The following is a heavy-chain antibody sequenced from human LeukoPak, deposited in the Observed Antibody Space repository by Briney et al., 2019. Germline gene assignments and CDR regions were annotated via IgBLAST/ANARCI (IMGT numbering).Heavy chain of an antibody. V-gene: IGHV1-46*01. D-gene: IGHD1-1*01. CDR3: ARDYNPRGANDAFDI. Sequence: ASVKVSCKASGYTFTSYYIHWVRQAPGQGLEWMGIINPSGGSTNYAQKFQGRVTITADESTSTAYMELSSLRSEDTAVYYCARDYNPRGANDAFDIWGQGTMVTVSS. CDR2: INPSGGST. J-gene: IGHJ3*02. CDR1: GYTFTSYY.